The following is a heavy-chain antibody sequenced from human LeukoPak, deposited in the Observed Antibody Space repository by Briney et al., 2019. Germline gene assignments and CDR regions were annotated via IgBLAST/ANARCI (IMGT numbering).Heavy chain of an antibody. CDR3: ARGQMATIDFDY. CDR1: GGSISSGGYY. V-gene: IGHV4-31*03. CDR2: IYHSGST. J-gene: IGHJ4*02. D-gene: IGHD5-24*01. Sequence: SQTLSLTCTVSGGSISSGGYYWSWIRQHPGKGLEWIGYIYHSGSTYYNPSLKSRVTISVDTSKNQFSLKLSSVTAADTAVYYCARGQMATIDFDYWGQGTLVTVSS.